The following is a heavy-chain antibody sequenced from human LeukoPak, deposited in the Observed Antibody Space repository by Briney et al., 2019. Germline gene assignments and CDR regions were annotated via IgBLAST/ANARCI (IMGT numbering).Heavy chain of an antibody. CDR3: AREVGRGFDY. D-gene: IGHD1-26*01. Sequence: ASVKVSCKASGYTFKNYGISWVRQAPGQGLEWMGWISAYNSNTHYAQKLQGRVTMTTDTSTSTAYMEVRSLRSDDTAVYYCAREVGRGFDYWGQGTLVTVSS. J-gene: IGHJ4*02. CDR1: GYTFKNYG. V-gene: IGHV1-18*01. CDR2: ISAYNSNT.